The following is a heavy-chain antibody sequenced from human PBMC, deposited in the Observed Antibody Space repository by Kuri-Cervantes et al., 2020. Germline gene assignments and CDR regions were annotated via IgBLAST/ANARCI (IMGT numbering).Heavy chain of an antibody. CDR1: TFTFSSYA. CDR2: ISGTGDRT. J-gene: IGHJ6*02. D-gene: IGHD3-16*01. CDR3: ARGPTGGVGGVNFYGMDV. Sequence: GESLKISCAASTFTFSSYAMNWVRQAPGKGLEWVSGISGTGDRTYYADSVRGRFTTSRDNSKNTLYLQMNSLRAGDTAVYYCARGPTGGVGGVNFYGMDVWGQGTTVTVSS. V-gene: IGHV3-23*01.